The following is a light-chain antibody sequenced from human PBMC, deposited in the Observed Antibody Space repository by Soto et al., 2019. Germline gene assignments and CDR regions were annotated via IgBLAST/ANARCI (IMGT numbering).Light chain of an antibody. CDR2: DNN. Sequence: QSVLTQPPSVSATPGQKVTISCSGSSSNIGDNSVSWYQQLPGTAPKLLIYDNNERPSGVPDRFSASKSGTSATLGITGLQTGDEADYYCRTYDSSLSTVVFGGGTKLTVL. CDR3: RTYDSSLSTVV. CDR1: SSNIGDNS. V-gene: IGLV1-51*01. J-gene: IGLJ2*01.